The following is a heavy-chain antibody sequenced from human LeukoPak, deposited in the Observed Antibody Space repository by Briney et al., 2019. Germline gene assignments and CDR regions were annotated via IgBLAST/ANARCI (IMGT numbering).Heavy chain of an antibody. CDR3: AKWWDIVVVPAHMDV. V-gene: IGHV3-23*01. D-gene: IGHD2-2*01. CDR2: ISGSGGST. CDR1: GFTFSSYA. J-gene: IGHJ6*03. Sequence: GGSLRLSCAASGFTFSSYAMSWVRQAPGKGLEWVSAISGSGGSTYYADSVKGRFTISRDNSKSTLYLQMNSLRAEDTAVYYCAKWWDIVVVPAHMDVWGKGTTVTVSS.